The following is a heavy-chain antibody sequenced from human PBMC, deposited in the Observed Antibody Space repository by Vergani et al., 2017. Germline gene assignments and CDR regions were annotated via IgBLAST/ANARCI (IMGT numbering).Heavy chain of an antibody. CDR2: INHSGST. V-gene: IGHV4-39*07. Sequence: QVQLQESGPGLVKPSQTLSLTCTVSGGSISSGSYYWSWIRQPPGKGLEWIGEINHSGSTNYNPSLKSRVTISVDTSKNQFSLKLSSVTAADTAVYYCARLNGDYMRLSEYWGQGTLVAVSS. D-gene: IGHD4-17*01. CDR3: ARLNGDYMRLSEY. CDR1: GGSISSGSYY. J-gene: IGHJ4*02.